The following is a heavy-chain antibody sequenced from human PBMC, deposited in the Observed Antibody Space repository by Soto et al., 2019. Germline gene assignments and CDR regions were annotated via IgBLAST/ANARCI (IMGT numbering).Heavy chain of an antibody. J-gene: IGHJ5*01. V-gene: IGHV4-61*03. CDR3: ASAPHDYDSSGDNWLVP. CDR1: GGSVNSGRYS. CDR2: IHYYGNT. Sequence: SEALSLTCTVSGGSVNSGRYSWTWIRQPPGKALEWIGYIHYYGNTMYSPSLKGRVTISVDTSKNYLSLRMRSVTAADTAVYYCASAPHDYDSSGDNWLVPWGQGTLVTVFS. D-gene: IGHD3-22*01.